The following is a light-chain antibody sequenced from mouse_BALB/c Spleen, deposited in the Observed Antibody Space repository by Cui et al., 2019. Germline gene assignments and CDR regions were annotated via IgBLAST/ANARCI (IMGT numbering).Light chain of an antibody. Sequence: QIVLSQSPAILSASPVENVTLTCTARSSVIYMHWYQQKPGTSHKPWIYATPNLASGVPARFRGSGSGNSYSLTISRVEVEDAATYYCQQWSSNPRTFGAGTKLELK. V-gene: IGKV4-72*01. CDR1: SSVIY. CDR2: ATP. J-gene: IGKJ5*01. CDR3: QQWSSNPRT.